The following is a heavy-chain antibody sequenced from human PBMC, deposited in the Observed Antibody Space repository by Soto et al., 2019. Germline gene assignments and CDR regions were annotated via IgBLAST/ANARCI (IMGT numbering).Heavy chain of an antibody. J-gene: IGHJ4*02. D-gene: IGHD6-13*01. CDR2: IFSNDEK. CDR1: GFSLSNAGMG. V-gene: IGHV2-26*01. CDR3: ARYLPYSSNFFDC. Sequence: QVTLKESGPVLVKPTETLTLTCTVSGFSLSNAGMGVSWIRQPPGKALEWLAHIFSNDEKSYSTSLKRRLTISKDTSKSQVVLTMTNMDPVDTATFYSARYLPYSSNFFDCWGQGTLVTVSS.